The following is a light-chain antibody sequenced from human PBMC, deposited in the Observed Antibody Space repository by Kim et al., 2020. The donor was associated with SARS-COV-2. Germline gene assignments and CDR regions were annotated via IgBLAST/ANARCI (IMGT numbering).Light chain of an antibody. J-gene: IGKJ4*01. Sequence: EIVLTQSPATLSLSPGERATISCRASQSVSIYLAWYQQKPGQAPRLLIHDASNRATGIPARFSGSGSGTDFTLTISSLEPEDFAVYYCQQRADWPVTFAGGTKLEIK. V-gene: IGKV3-11*01. CDR1: QSVSIY. CDR3: QQRADWPVT. CDR2: DAS.